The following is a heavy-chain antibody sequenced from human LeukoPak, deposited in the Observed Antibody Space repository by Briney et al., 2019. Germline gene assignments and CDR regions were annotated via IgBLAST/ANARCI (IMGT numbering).Heavy chain of an antibody. V-gene: IGHV4-59*01. D-gene: IGHD6-19*01. CDR3: ARRNPQTLLIAVGGTQLGY. Sequence: SETLSLTCTVSGGSISSYYWSWIRQPPGKGLEWIGYIYYSGSTNYNPSLKSRVTISVDTSKNQFSLKLGSVTAADTAVYYCARRNPQTLLIAVGGTQLGYWGQGTLVTVSS. J-gene: IGHJ4*02. CDR2: IYYSGST. CDR1: GGSISSYY.